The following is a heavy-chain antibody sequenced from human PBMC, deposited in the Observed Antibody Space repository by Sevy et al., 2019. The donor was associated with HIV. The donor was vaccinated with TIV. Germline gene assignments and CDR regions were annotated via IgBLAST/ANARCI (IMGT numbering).Heavy chain of an antibody. Sequence: ASVKVSCKASGGTFSRYAISWVRQAPGQGLEWMGGIIPIFGTANYAQKFQGRVTITADKSTSTAYMELSSLRSEDTAVYYCARGGEDYGGNSIGPFDIWGQGTMVTVSS. CDR3: ARGGEDYGGNSIGPFDI. CDR1: GGTFSRYA. CDR2: IIPIFGTA. D-gene: IGHD4-17*01. J-gene: IGHJ3*02. V-gene: IGHV1-69*06.